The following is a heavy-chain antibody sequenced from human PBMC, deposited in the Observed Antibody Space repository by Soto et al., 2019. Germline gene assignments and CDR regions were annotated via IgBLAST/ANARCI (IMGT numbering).Heavy chain of an antibody. V-gene: IGHV2-70*13. CDR3: ARILGPAASYYFDY. D-gene: IGHD2-2*01. CDR2: IDWDDDK. CDR1: GFSLSTSGMC. Sequence: SGPTLVNPTQTLTLTCTFSGFSLSTSGMCVSWIRQPPGKALEWLALIDWDDDKYYSTSLETRLTISKDTSKNQVVLTMTNMEPVDTATYYCARILGPAASYYFDYWGQGTLVTVSS. J-gene: IGHJ4*02.